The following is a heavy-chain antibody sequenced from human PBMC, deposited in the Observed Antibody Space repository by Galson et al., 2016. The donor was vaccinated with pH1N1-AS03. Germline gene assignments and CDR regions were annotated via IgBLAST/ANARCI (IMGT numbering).Heavy chain of an antibody. D-gene: IGHD2-2*01. CDR2: IKQAGSEQ. V-gene: IGHV3-7*03. Sequence: SLRLSCAASGFSFSSHWMRWVRQAPGKGLECVADIKQAGSEQYYVDSVKGRFTISRDNAKNSLYLQMNSLRAEDTAVYYCAKRGGLPSEGMTYFDSWGQGTLVPVSS. J-gene: IGHJ4*02. CDR3: AKRGGLPSEGMTYFDS. CDR1: GFSFSSHW.